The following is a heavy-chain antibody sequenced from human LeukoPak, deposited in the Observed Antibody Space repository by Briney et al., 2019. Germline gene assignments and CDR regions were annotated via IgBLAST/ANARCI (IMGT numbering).Heavy chain of an antibody. J-gene: IGHJ4*02. V-gene: IGHV3-21*01. CDR1: GFSFSDYS. CDR2: ISSYSTYI. D-gene: IGHD3-22*01. Sequence: GGSLRLSCAASGFSFSDYSMNWVRQAPGKGLEWVSFISSYSTYIYYTDSLKGRFTISRDNAKNSLYLQMNSLRAEDTAVYYCARDSFAGYDSSGYSSYDYWGQGTLVTVSS. CDR3: ARDSFAGYDSSGYSSYDY.